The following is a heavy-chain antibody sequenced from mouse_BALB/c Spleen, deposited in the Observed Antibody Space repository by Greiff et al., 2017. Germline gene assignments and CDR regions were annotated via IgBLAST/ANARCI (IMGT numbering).Heavy chain of an antibody. V-gene: IGHV1-80*01. Sequence: QVQLKQSGAELVRPGSSVKISCKASGYAFSSYWMNWVKQRPGQGLEWIGQIYPGDGDTNYNGKFKGKATLTADKSSSTAYMQLSSLTSEDSAVYFCASLITTAYYYAMDYWGQGTSVTVSS. CDR1: GYAFSSYW. CDR2: IYPGDGDT. J-gene: IGHJ4*01. D-gene: IGHD1-2*01. CDR3: ASLITTAYYYAMDY.